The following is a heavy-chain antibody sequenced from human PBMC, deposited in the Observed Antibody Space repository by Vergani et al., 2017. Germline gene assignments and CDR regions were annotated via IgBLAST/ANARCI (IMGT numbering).Heavy chain of an antibody. CDR3: ARVDYDFWMGGFDP. D-gene: IGHD3-3*01. J-gene: IGHJ5*02. CDR1: GGTFSTYA. Sequence: QVQLVQSGAEVKKPGSSVKVSCKASGGTFSTYAISWVRQAPGQGLEWMGRLIPIFGTTNYAQNFQGRVTITADESTSTAYMELSSLRSEDTAVYYCARVDYDFWMGGFDPWGQGTLVTVSS. V-gene: IGHV1-69*13. CDR2: LIPIFGTT.